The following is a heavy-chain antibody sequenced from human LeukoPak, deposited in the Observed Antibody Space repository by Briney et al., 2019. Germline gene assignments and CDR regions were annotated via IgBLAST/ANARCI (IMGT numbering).Heavy chain of an antibody. CDR2: ISSSNTYI. J-gene: IGHJ4*02. V-gene: IGHV3-21*01. D-gene: IGHD3-10*01. CDR3: ASNYYDSGSYLYYFGN. CDR1: GFTFSSYS. Sequence: GGSLRLSCAASGFTFSSYSMNWVRQAPGKGLEWVSSISSSNTYIYYADSVKGRFTISRDNAKKSLYLQMNSLRAEDTAIYYCASNYYDSGSYLYYFGNWGQGTLVTVSS.